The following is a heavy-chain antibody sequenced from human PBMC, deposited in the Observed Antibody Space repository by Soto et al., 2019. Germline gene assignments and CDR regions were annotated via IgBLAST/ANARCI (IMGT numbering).Heavy chain of an antibody. CDR1: GYTFTSYG. J-gene: IGHJ6*03. Sequence: SVKVSCKASGYTFTSYGISWVRQAPGQGLEWMGWIVVGSGNTNYAQKFQERVTITRDMSTSTAYMELSSLRSEDTAVYYCAANGYYDILTGYPYYYYYYMDVWGKGTTVTVSS. CDR2: IVVGSGNT. V-gene: IGHV1-58*02. CDR3: AANGYYDILTGYPYYYYYYMDV. D-gene: IGHD3-9*01.